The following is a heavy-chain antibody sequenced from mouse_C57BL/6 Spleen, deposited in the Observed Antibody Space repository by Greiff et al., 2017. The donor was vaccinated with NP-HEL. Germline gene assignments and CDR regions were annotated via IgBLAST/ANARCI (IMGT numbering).Heavy chain of an antibody. CDR1: GYTFTDYY. Sequence: VQLQQSGAELVRPGASVKLSCKASGYTFTDYYINWVKQRPGQGLEWIARIYPGSGNTYYNEKFKGKATLTAEKSSSTAYMQLSSLTSEDSAVYVCARWLGYYFDYWGQGTTLTVSS. CDR3: ARWLGYYFDY. D-gene: IGHD2-2*01. V-gene: IGHV1-76*01. J-gene: IGHJ2*01. CDR2: IYPGSGNT.